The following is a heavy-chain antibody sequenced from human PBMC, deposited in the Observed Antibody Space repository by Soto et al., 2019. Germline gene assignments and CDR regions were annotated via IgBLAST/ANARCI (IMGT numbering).Heavy chain of an antibody. CDR1: GYTFTNNW. Sequence: PGESLKISCKGSGYTFTNNWITWVRQMPGKGLEWMGRIDPNDSGTMYSPSFQGHVTMSVDKSITTAYLQWSSLQASDTAMYYCARGHGWTDYWGQGTLVTVSS. CDR3: ARGHGWTDY. J-gene: IGHJ4*02. V-gene: IGHV5-10-1*01. CDR2: IDPNDSGT. D-gene: IGHD6-19*01.